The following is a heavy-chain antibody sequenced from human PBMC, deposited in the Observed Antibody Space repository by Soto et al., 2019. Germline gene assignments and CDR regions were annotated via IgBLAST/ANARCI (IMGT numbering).Heavy chain of an antibody. D-gene: IGHD2-15*01. CDR3: VNYIAGTPN. V-gene: IGHV3-72*01. CDR2: TRHKVENYNT. Sequence: EVQLVESGGDLVQPGGSLTLSCAASGFSFSDHYMEWVRQAPGKVLEWVGRTRHKVENYNTEYAASVKGRFTISRDASKNSLYLQMNSLKTEDTAVYFCVNYIAGTPNWGQGTLVTVSS. CDR1: GFSFSDHY. J-gene: IGHJ4*02.